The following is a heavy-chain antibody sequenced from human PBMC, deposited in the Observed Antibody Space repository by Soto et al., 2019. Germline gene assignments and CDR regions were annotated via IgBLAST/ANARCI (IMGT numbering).Heavy chain of an antibody. CDR2: INHSGST. D-gene: IGHD3-10*01. Sequence: SETLSLTCAVYGGSFSGYYWSWIRQPPGKGLEWIGEINHSGSTNYNPSLKSRVTISVDTSKNQFSLKLSSVTPADTAVYYCGGRMVGGAPPQYYFDYGGRGTLATVPS. CDR1: GGSFSGYY. J-gene: IGHJ4*02. V-gene: IGHV4-34*01. CDR3: GGRMVGGAPPQYYFDY.